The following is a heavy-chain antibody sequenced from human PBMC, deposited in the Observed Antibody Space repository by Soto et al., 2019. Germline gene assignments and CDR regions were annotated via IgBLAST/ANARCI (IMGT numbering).Heavy chain of an antibody. CDR2: ILPIFGRT. D-gene: IGHD5-18*01. Sequence: QVQLVQSGAEVKKPGSSVKVTCKASGAIFSSNAISWVRQAPGQGLEWMGGILPIFGRTNYAQKVQGRVMITADESTRTVYMEVSSLKSEDTAVYYCATGGRGYSYAPRFYFEYWGQGTLVTVSS. CDR1: GAIFSSNA. CDR3: ATGGRGYSYAPRFYFEY. J-gene: IGHJ4*02. V-gene: IGHV1-69*01.